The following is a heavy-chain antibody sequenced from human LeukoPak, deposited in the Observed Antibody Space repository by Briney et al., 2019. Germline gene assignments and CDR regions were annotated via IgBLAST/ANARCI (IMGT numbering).Heavy chain of an antibody. D-gene: IGHD6-19*01. CDR1: GFTFSSYA. V-gene: IGHV3-23*01. CDR2: ISGSGGST. Sequence: GGSLRLSCAASGFTFSSYAMSWVRQAPGKGLEWVSAISGSGGSTYYADSVKGRFTISRDNSENTLYLQMNSLRAEDTAVYYCAKDLNGGWYFYYYMDVWGKGTTVTVPS. J-gene: IGHJ6*03. CDR3: AKDLNGGWYFYYYMDV.